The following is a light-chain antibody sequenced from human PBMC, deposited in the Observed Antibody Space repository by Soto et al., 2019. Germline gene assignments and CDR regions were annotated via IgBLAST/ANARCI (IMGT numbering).Light chain of an antibody. J-gene: IGLJ1*01. CDR1: NTDVGQDKS. CDR3: VSYTDTDTLV. Sequence: QFVLTQPASVSGSRGQSIIISCVGRNTDVGQDKSVSWYQQGPGKAPKLLIFEVTNRPSGVSNRFSGSRSGNTASLIISGLQPDDEGDYFCVSYTDTDTLVFGTGTKVTVL. CDR2: EVT. V-gene: IGLV2-14*01.